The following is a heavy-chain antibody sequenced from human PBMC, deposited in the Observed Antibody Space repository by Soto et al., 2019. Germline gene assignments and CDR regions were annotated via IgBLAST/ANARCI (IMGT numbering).Heavy chain of an antibody. CDR3: IYRRAAYDYHGLDV. D-gene: IGHD3-16*01. J-gene: IGHJ6*02. Sequence: QIALKESGPTLVKPTQTLTLTCTFSGFSLLDSGVGVGWIRQPPGKSLEWLAVIYSNEDRRRSPSLRDRLTITKATSKNQVVLTLTNMDPVDTATYYCIYRRAAYDYHGLDVWGQGTTVTVSS. V-gene: IGHV2-5*01. CDR1: GFSLLDSGVG. CDR2: IYSNEDR.